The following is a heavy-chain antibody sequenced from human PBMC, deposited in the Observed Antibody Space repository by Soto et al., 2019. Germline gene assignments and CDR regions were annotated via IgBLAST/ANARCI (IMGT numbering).Heavy chain of an antibody. CDR3: ASGGIVGATAWYFDL. D-gene: IGHD1-26*01. CDR1: GFTFSSYA. V-gene: IGHV3-23*01. CDR2: ISGSGGST. J-gene: IGHJ2*01. Sequence: GGSLRLSCAASGFTFSSYAMSWVRQAPGKGLEWVSAISGSGGSTYYADSVKGRFTISRDTSKNTPYLQMNSLRAEDTAVYYCASGGIVGATAWYFDLWGRGTLVTVSS.